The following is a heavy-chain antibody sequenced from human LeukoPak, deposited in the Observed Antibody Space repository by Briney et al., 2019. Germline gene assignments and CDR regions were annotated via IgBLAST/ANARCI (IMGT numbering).Heavy chain of an antibody. CDR3: ARDRVATIYSAYYFDY. Sequence: GGSLRLSCAASGFTFSSYGMHWVRQAPGKGLEWVSSISSSSSYIYYADSVKGRFTISRDNAKNSLYLQMNSLRAEDTAVYYCARDRVATIYSAYYFDYWGQGTLVTVSS. CDR1: GFTFSSYG. D-gene: IGHD5-12*01. CDR2: ISSSSSYI. J-gene: IGHJ4*02. V-gene: IGHV3-21*01.